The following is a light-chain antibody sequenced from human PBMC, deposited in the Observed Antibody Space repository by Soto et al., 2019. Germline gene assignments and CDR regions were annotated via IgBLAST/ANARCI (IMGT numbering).Light chain of an antibody. J-gene: IGLJ2*01. V-gene: IGLV2-23*01. CDR2: EGN. Sequence: QSVLTQPASMSGSPGQSITISCTGTSSDVGISNLVSWYQQHPGKAPKLMIYEGNKRPSRVSNRFSGSKSGNTASLTISGLQADDEADYYCCSYAGSRTLVFGGGTKLTVL. CDR3: CSYAGSRTLV. CDR1: SSDVGISNL.